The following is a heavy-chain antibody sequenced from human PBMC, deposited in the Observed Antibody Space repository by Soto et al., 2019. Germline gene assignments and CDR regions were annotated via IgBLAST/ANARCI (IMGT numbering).Heavy chain of an antibody. D-gene: IGHD6-6*01. V-gene: IGHV4-59*02. Sequence: PSETLPLTCTVFGGSVKSYSWSWIRQPPGKGLEWIGYIYYSGSTNYNPSLKSRVTISVDTSKNQFSLKLSSVTAADTAVYYCAGVDIAASPKPYYYYYYMGVWGKGTTVTVSS. CDR2: IYYSGST. J-gene: IGHJ6*03. CDR1: GGSVKSYS. CDR3: AGVDIAASPKPYYYYYYMGV.